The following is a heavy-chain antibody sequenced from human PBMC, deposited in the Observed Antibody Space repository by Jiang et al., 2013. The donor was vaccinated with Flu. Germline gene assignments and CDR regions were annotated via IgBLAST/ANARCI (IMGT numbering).Heavy chain of an antibody. CDR3: VRDDSAYYYDLGDYSYGMDV. Sequence: SGAEVKKPGAAVKVSCKASGYTFTSYGINWVRQAPGQGLEWLGRISANKGNTKYARRIQGRVTMTTETSTTTAYMELKSLRSDDTAIYYCVRDDSAYYYDLGDYSYGMDVVGPRDHSHRLL. CDR1: GYTFTSYG. V-gene: IGHV1-18*04. CDR2: ISANKGNT. J-gene: IGHJ6*02. D-gene: IGHD3-22*01.